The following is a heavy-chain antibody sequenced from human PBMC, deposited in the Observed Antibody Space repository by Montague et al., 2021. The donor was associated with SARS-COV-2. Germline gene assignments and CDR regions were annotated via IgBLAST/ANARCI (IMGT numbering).Heavy chain of an antibody. J-gene: IGHJ4*02. V-gene: IGHV4-61*01. D-gene: IGHD6-6*01. CDR3: ARSRANVPSRPGFDY. Sequence: SETLSLTCTVSGASVASGNFYWSWIRQPPGMGLEWIGYMYYTGHTXYNPSLESRVTMPVDPSKNQFSLTLTSVTAADTAVYYCARSRANVPSRPGFDYWGQGALVTVSS. CDR2: MYYTGHT. CDR1: GASVASGNFY.